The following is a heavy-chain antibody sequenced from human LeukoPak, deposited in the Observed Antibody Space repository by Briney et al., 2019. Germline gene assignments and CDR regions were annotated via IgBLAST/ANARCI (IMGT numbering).Heavy chain of an antibody. CDR2: IYYRGST. V-gene: IGHV4-59*01. D-gene: IGHD2-2*01. CDR1: GGSISSYY. CDR3: ARAYSPCSSTSCSPYYYMDV. Sequence: SETLSLTCTVSGGSISSYYWSWIRQPPGKGLEWIGYIYYRGSTNYNPSLKSRVTISVDTSKNQFSLKLSSVTAADTAVYYCARAYSPCSSTSCSPYYYMDVWGKGTTVTVSS. J-gene: IGHJ6*03.